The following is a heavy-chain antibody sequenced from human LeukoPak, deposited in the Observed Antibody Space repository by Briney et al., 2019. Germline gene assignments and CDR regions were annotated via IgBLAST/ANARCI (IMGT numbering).Heavy chain of an antibody. Sequence: GGSLRLSCVASGFTFSSYAMSWVRQAPGKGLEWVSGISGSGDSTYYADSVKGRFTISRDNSKNTLYVQMNSLRAEDTAVYYCAKVRGGWYTNDYWGQGTLVTVSS. CDR3: AKVRGGWYTNDY. CDR2: ISGSGDST. V-gene: IGHV3-23*01. J-gene: IGHJ4*02. D-gene: IGHD6-19*01. CDR1: GFTFSSYA.